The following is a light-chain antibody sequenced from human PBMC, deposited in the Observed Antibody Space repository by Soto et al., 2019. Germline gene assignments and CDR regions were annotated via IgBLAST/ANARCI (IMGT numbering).Light chain of an antibody. CDR1: NIGSKS. V-gene: IGLV3-21*04. CDR3: QVWDSSSDHPV. J-gene: IGLJ2*01. CDR2: YDS. Sequence: SYELTQPPSVSVAPGKTARITCGGNNIGSKSVHWYQQKPGQAPVLVIYYDSDRPSGMPERFSGSNSGNTDTLTISRVEAGDEADYYCQVWDSSSDHPVFGGGTKLTVL.